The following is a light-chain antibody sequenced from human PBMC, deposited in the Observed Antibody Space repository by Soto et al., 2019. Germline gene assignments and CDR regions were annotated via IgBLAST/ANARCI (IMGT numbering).Light chain of an antibody. J-gene: IGKJ1*01. CDR3: QQYNSYWT. CDR1: QTISSW. V-gene: IGKV1-5*03. CDR2: KAS. Sequence: DIQMTQSPSTLSGSVGDRVTITCRASQTISSWWAWYQQKPGKAPKLLIYKASTLKSGVPSRFSGSGSGTEFTLTISSLQPDDFATYYCQQYNSYWTLGQGTKVDIK.